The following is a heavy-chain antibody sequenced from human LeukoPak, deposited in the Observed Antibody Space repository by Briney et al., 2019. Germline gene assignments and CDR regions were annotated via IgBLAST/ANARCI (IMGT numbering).Heavy chain of an antibody. CDR1: GFTFSSYA. D-gene: IGHD2-15*01. CDR3: AKDWVLKLLPDAFDI. Sequence: GGSLRLSCAASGFTFSSYAMSWVRQAPVKGQEWVSAISGSGGSTYYADSVKGRFTISRDNSKNTLYLQMNSLRAEDTAVYYCAKDWVLKLLPDAFDIWGQGTMVTVSS. CDR2: ISGSGGST. J-gene: IGHJ3*02. V-gene: IGHV3-23*01.